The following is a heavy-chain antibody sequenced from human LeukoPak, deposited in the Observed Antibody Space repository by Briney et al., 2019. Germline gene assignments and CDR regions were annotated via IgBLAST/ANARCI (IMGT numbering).Heavy chain of an antibody. V-gene: IGHV1-18*01. Sequence: GASVKVSCKASGYTFTSYGISWVRQAPGQGLEWMGWISAYNGNTNYAQKLQGRVTMTTDTSTSTAYMELRSLRSDDTAVYYCARSPSLQWLVLRWFDYWGQGTLVTVSS. CDR3: ARSPSLQWLVLRWFDY. D-gene: IGHD6-19*01. CDR2: ISAYNGNT. J-gene: IGHJ4*02. CDR1: GYTFTSYG.